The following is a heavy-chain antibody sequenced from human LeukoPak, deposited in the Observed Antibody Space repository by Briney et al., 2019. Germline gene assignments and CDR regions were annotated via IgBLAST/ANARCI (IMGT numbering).Heavy chain of an antibody. J-gene: IGHJ3*01. Sequence: SETLSLTCTVPGGSISSRSSYWSWIRQPADKGLEWIGRIYTSGSTNYNPSLKSRVTISLDTSKNHFSLKLNSVTAADTAVYYCARGDSGYYSDAFDLWGRGTMVTVSS. V-gene: IGHV4-61*02. CDR1: GGSISSRSSY. CDR2: IYTSGST. D-gene: IGHD3-22*01. CDR3: ARGDSGYYSDAFDL.